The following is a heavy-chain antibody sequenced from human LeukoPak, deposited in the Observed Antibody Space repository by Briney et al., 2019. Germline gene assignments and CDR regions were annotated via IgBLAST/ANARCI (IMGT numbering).Heavy chain of an antibody. V-gene: IGHV1-8*03. CDR2: MNPNSGNT. D-gene: IGHD3-9*01. CDR1: GYTFTSYD. Sequence: ASVKVSCKASGYTFTSYDINWVRQATGQGLEWMGWMNPNSGNTGYAQKFQGRVTITRNTSISTAYMELSSLRSEDTAVYYCARSPLRYFDWLFPNSYYFDYWGQGTLVTVSS. J-gene: IGHJ4*02. CDR3: ARSPLRYFDWLFPNSYYFDY.